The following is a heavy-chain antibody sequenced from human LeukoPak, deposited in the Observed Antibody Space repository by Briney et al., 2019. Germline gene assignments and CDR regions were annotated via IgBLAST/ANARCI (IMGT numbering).Heavy chain of an antibody. Sequence: ASVKVSCKASGYSFTGYYIHWVRQAPGQGLEWMGRINPNSGGTNYAQKFQGRVTMTRDTSISTAYMELSRLTSDDTAVYYCAREWSYGDYYDYWGQGTLVTVPS. CDR1: GYSFTGYY. V-gene: IGHV1-2*06. CDR3: AREWSYGDYYDY. J-gene: IGHJ4*02. D-gene: IGHD4-17*01. CDR2: INPNSGGT.